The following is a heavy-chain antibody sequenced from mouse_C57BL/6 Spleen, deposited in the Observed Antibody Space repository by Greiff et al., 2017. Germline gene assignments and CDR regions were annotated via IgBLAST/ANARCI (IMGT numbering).Heavy chain of an antibody. CDR2: ISSGGSYT. Sequence: EVNVVESGGDLVKPGGSLKLSCAASGFTFSSYGMSWVRQTPDKRLEWVATISSGGSYTYYPDSVKGRFTISRDNAKNTLYLQMSSLKSEDTAMYYFARPDWDDWYFDVWGTGTTVTVSS. J-gene: IGHJ1*03. CDR1: GFTFSSYG. D-gene: IGHD4-1*01. V-gene: IGHV5-6*01. CDR3: ARPDWDDWYFDV.